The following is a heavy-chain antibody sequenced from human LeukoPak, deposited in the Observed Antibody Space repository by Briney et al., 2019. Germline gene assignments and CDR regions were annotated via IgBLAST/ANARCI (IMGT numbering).Heavy chain of an antibody. V-gene: IGHV3-48*03. J-gene: IGHJ6*03. Sequence: QTGGSLRLSCAASGFTFSSYEMNWVRQAPGKGLEWISYISSSGSTIYYADSVKGRFTISRDNAKNSLYLQMNSLRAEDTAVYYCARPHQYYYYYMDVWGKGTTVTISS. CDR2: ISSSGSTI. CDR3: ARPHQYYYYYMDV. CDR1: GFTFSSYE.